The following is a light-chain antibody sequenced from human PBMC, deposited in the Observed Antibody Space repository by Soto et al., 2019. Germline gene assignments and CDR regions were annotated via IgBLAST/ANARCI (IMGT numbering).Light chain of an antibody. Sequence: DIQMTQSPSTLSASVGDRVTITCRASQSISSWLAWYQQKPGRAPKLLIYDASSLESGVPSRFSGSGSGTEFTLNISSLQPDDFATYYCQQYDSYSVTFGQGTKLEIK. J-gene: IGKJ2*01. CDR2: DAS. V-gene: IGKV1-5*01. CDR3: QQYDSYSVT. CDR1: QSISSW.